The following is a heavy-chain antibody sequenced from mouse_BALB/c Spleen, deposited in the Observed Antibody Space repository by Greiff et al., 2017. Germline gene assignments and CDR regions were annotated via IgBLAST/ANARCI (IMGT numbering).Heavy chain of an antibody. Sequence: VQLQQSGAELMKPGASVKISCKATGYTFSSYWIEWVKQRPGHGLEWIGEILPGSGSTNYNEKFKGKATFTADTSSNTAYMQLSSLTSEDSAVYYCARGGYRSYYYAMDYWGQGTSVTVSS. V-gene: IGHV1-9*01. CDR2: ILPGSGST. CDR1: GYTFSSYW. CDR3: ARGGYRSYYYAMDY. D-gene: IGHD2-14*01. J-gene: IGHJ4*01.